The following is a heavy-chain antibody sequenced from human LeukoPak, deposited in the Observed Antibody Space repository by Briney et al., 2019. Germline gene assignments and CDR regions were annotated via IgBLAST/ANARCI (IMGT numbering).Heavy chain of an antibody. J-gene: IGHJ5*02. V-gene: IGHV1-2*07. CDR3: ARTSFWESPVNWFDP. Sequence: ASVKVSCKTSGYTFIGHYIHWVRQAPGQGLEWMGWINPKNGGANYAPRFRGRVTMTRDRSTSTVYMELTRLTSDDTAVYYYARTSFWESPVNWFDPWGQGTLVTVSS. CDR2: INPKNGGA. CDR1: GYTFIGHY. D-gene: IGHD3-16*01.